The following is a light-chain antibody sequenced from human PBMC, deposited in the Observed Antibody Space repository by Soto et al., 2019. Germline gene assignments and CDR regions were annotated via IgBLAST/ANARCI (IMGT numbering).Light chain of an antibody. J-gene: IGKJ1*01. V-gene: IGKV4-1*01. Sequence: DIVLTQSPDSLAVSLGERATINCKSSQNILYSTKNKNYLAWYQQRPGQPPKLLIYWASIQESGVPDRFSGSGSGTDFTLTISSLQAEDLAVYYCQQYSSYPQTFGQGTKVEIK. CDR3: QQYSSYPQT. CDR1: QNILYSTKNKNY. CDR2: WAS.